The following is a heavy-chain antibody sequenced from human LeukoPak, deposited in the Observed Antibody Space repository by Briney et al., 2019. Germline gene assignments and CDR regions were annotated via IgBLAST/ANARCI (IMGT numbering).Heavy chain of an antibody. V-gene: IGHV3-64*05. J-gene: IGHJ3*02. Sequence: PGGSLRLSCSASGFTFSSYGMQWVRQAPGKGLEYVSAISSDGGSTYYADSVKGRFTISRDNTKNTLYVQMSSLRVEDTAVYYCVKCSGGSCYKPIDIWGQGTMVTVSS. CDR1: GFTFSSYG. CDR2: ISSDGGST. CDR3: VKCSGGSCYKPIDI. D-gene: IGHD2-15*01.